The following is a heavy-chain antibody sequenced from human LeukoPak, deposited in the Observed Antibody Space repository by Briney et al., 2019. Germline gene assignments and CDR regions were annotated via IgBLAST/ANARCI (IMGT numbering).Heavy chain of an antibody. V-gene: IGHV4-59*01. CDR2: VYYNGSA. CDR1: GDSINYYY. J-gene: IGHJ4*02. CDR3: ASKGGHFAY. Sequence: SETLSLTCTVSGDSINYYYWSWIRQSPAKGLEWIGYVYYNGSAKYNPSLKSRVTISADSSKNQLSLKVSSITAADTALYYSASKGGHFAYSGQGTPVTASS. D-gene: IGHD2-15*01.